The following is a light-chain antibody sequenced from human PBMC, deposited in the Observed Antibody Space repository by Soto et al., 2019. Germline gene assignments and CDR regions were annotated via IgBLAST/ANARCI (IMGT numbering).Light chain of an antibody. CDR2: SVT. V-gene: IGLV2-14*01. J-gene: IGLJ1*01. CDR1: SSDVGSFNS. Sequence: QSALTQPASVSGSPGQSITISCTGTSSDVGSFNSVSWYQQHPDEAPKLIIYSVTHRASGLSDRFSGSKSDKTASLTISGLRTEDEAEYYCSSSTSSSTYVFGTGTKVTVL. CDR3: SSSTSSSTYV.